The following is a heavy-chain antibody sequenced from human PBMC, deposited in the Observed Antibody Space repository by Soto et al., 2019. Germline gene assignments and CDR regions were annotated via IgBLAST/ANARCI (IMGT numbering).Heavy chain of an antibody. V-gene: IGHV1-3*04. CDR1: GYTFTSNA. CDR2: INTGNGNT. Sequence: QVQLVQSGAEVKKPGASVKVSCKASGYTFTSNAMHWVRQAPGQRLEWMGWINTGNGNTKYSQKFQGRVTITRDTSATTAYMELSSLRSEDTAVYYCAREGYDSRGYPIGYWGQGTLVTGSS. J-gene: IGHJ4*02. D-gene: IGHD3-22*01. CDR3: AREGYDSRGYPIGY.